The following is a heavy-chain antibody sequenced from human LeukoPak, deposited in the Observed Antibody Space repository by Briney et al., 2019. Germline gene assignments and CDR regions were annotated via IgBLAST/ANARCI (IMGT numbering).Heavy chain of an antibody. Sequence: GGSLRLSCAASGFNFNDAAMTWVRQAPGKGLEWVSLIASSGRNTYYTDSVRGRFTISRDNSKKTLSLQMNSLRVEDTTIYYCAKDIQLSAWGLGTMVTVSS. CDR1: GFNFNDAA. D-gene: IGHD5-24*01. V-gene: IGHV3-23*01. J-gene: IGHJ3*01. CDR3: AKDIQLSA. CDR2: IASSGRNT.